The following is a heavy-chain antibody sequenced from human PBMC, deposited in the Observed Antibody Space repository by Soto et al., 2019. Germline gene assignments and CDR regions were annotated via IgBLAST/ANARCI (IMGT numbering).Heavy chain of an antibody. D-gene: IGHD1-1*01. V-gene: IGHV3-23*01. CDR3: ANDRPRRASGYFFEY. CDR2: ISYSGGNT. Sequence: PGGSLSLSCASGCSPFGSFFMCWVREAGGKVLVWVSSISYSGGNTYYADSVKGQFTISRDNSKNTVSLHMNSLRAEDTALYYCANDRPRRASGYFFEYWGQRT. J-gene: IGHJ4*02. CDR1: CSPFGSFF.